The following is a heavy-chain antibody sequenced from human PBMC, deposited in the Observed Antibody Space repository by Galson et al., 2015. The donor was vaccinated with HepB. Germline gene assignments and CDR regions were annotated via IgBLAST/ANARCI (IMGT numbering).Heavy chain of an antibody. Sequence: CAISGDSVSSNSAAWNWIRQPPSRGLEWLGRTYYRSKWYNDYAVSVKSRITINPDTSKNQFSLQLNSVTPEDTAVYYCARDPSPYCSGGSCYYYYGMDVWGQGTTVTVSS. V-gene: IGHV6-1*01. CDR1: GDSVSSNSAA. CDR3: ARDPSPYCSGGSCYYYYGMDV. J-gene: IGHJ6*02. CDR2: TYYRSKWYN. D-gene: IGHD2-15*01.